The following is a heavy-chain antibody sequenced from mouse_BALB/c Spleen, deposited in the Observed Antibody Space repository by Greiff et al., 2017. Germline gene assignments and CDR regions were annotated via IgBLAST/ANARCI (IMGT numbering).Heavy chain of an antibody. V-gene: IGHV5-17*02. Sequence: EVQLQQSGGGLVQPGGSRKLSCAASGFTFSSFGMHWVRQAPEKGLEWVAYISSGSSTIYYADTVKGRFTISRDNPKNTLFLQMTSLRSEDTAMYDCARSDDGYYSWFAYWGQGTLVTVSA. CDR3: ARSDDGYYSWFAY. D-gene: IGHD2-3*01. CDR1: GFTFSSFG. J-gene: IGHJ3*01. CDR2: ISSGSSTI.